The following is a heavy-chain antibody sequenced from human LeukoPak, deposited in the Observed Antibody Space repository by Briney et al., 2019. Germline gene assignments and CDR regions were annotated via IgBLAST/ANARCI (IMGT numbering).Heavy chain of an antibody. CDR1: GFIFTTYW. CDR2: IKQDGSET. D-gene: IGHD6-13*01. V-gene: IGHV3-7*01. CDR3: ASGRQLGY. Sequence: PGGSLRLSCAASGFIFTTYWMTWVRQAPGKGLEWVANIKQDGSETYYVDSVKGRFTIFRDNARNSLYLQMNSLRAEDTAVYYCASGRQLGYWGQGTLVTVSS. J-gene: IGHJ4*02.